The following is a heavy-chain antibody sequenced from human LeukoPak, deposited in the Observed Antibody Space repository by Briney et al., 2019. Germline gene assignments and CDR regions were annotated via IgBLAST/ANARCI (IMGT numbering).Heavy chain of an antibody. Sequence: SETLSLTCAVYGGSFSGYYWSWIRQPPGKGLEWIGEINHSGSTNYNPSLKSRVTISVDTSKNQFSLKLSPVTAADTAVYYCARVPTLRFLFSMDVWGKGTTVTVSS. CDR2: INHSGST. CDR3: ARVPTLRFLFSMDV. D-gene: IGHD3-3*01. J-gene: IGHJ6*04. CDR1: GGSFSGYY. V-gene: IGHV4-34*01.